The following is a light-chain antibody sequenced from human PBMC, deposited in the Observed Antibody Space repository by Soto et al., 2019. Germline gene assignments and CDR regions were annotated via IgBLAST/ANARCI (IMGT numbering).Light chain of an antibody. CDR1: QSVRSN. J-gene: IGKJ2*01. Sequence: EIVMTQSPATLSVSPGERATLSCRASQSVRSNLAWYQQKPGQAPRLLIYAASTRATGMPARFSGSGSGTEFTLTISSLQSEDFAVYYCQHWGTFGQGTNLEIK. V-gene: IGKV3-15*01. CDR2: AAS. CDR3: QHWGT.